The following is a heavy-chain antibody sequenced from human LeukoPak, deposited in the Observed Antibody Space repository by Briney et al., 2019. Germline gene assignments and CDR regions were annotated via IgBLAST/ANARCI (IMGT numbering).Heavy chain of an antibody. J-gene: IGHJ4*02. CDR3: ARRQQLGPFDY. Sequence: PSETLSLTCAVYGGSLSGYYWSWIRQPPGKGLEWIGEINHSGSTNYNPSLKSRVTISVDTSKNQFSLKLSSVTAADTAVYYCARRQQLGPFDYWGQGTLVTVSS. D-gene: IGHD6-13*01. CDR2: INHSGST. CDR1: GGSLSGYY. V-gene: IGHV4-34*01.